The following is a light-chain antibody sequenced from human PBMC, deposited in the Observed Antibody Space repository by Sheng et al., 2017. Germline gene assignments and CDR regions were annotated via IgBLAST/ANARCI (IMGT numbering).Light chain of an antibody. CDR1: KLGDKY. CDR2: QDS. CDR3: AAWDDSLSGRV. J-gene: IGLJ3*02. V-gene: IGLV3-1*01. Sequence: SYELTQPPSVSVSPGQTASITCSGDKLGDKYACWYQQKPGQSPVLVIYQDSKRPSGVPDRFSGSKSGTSASLAISGLRSEDEADYYCAAWDDSLSGRVFGGGTKLTVL.